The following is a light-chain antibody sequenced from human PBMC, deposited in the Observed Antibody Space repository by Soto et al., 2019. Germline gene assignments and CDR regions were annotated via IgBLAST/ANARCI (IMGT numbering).Light chain of an antibody. CDR1: QSVSSY. CDR3: QQYRSSPRT. Sequence: EIVLTQSPGTLSLSPGERATLSCRASQSVSSYLAWYQQKPGQAPRLLTYAASSRATGIPDRFSGSGSGTDFTLTISRLEPEDFAVYYCQQYRSSPRTFGPGTEVDIK. CDR2: AAS. J-gene: IGKJ3*01. V-gene: IGKV3-20*01.